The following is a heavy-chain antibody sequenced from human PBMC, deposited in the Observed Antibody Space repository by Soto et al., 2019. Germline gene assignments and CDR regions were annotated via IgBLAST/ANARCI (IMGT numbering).Heavy chain of an antibody. Sequence: QVQLVQSGAEVKKPGASVKVSCKASGYTFTSYAMHWVRQAPGQRLEWMGWINAGNGNTKYSQKFQGRVTITRDTSASTAYMELSSLRSEDTAVYYCAREIFQLPPLFYYYGMDVWGQGTTVTVSS. V-gene: IGHV1-3*01. D-gene: IGHD2-2*01. CDR2: INAGNGNT. CDR1: GYTFTSYA. CDR3: AREIFQLPPLFYYYGMDV. J-gene: IGHJ6*02.